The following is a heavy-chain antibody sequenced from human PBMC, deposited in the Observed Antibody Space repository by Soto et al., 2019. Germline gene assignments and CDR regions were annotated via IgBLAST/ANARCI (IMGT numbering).Heavy chain of an antibody. CDR3: AALNSSPSDY. J-gene: IGHJ4*02. V-gene: IGHV4-31*03. Sequence: PSETLSLTCTVSGGSIRSGNYYCAWIRQLPGKGLEWMGSVSYSGDTQYNPSLESRINILVDTSKNQFSLKLTSMTAADSAVYYCAALNSSPSDYWGQGTLVTVSS. D-gene: IGHD1-7*01. CDR2: VSYSGDT. CDR1: GGSIRSGNYY.